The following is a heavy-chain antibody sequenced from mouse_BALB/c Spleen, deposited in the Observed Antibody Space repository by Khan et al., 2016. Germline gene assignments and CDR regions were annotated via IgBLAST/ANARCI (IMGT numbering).Heavy chain of an antibody. D-gene: IGHD1-1*01. V-gene: IGHV3-1*02. J-gene: IGHJ2*01. CDR3: TRGDYYGSGY. CDR2: IHYSGST. Sequence: QLKESGPDLVKPSQSLSLTCTVTGYSISSGYSWHWIRQFPGNKLEWMAYIHYSGSTNYNPSLKSRISITRDTSKNQFFLQLISVTTEDTARYYCTRGDYYGSGYWGQGTTLTVSS. CDR1: GYSISSGYS.